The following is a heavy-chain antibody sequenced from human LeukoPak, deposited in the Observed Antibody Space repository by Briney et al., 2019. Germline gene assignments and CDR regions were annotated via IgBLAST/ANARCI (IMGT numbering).Heavy chain of an antibody. CDR3: ARTVVVITFDAFDI. D-gene: IGHD3-22*01. Sequence: SETLSLTCTVSGGSISSYYWSWIRQPPGKGLEWIGYIYYSGSTNYNPSFKSRVTISVDTSKNQFSLKLSSVTAADTAVYYCARTVVVITFDAFDIWGQGTMVTVSS. J-gene: IGHJ3*02. V-gene: IGHV4-59*01. CDR2: IYYSGST. CDR1: GGSISSYY.